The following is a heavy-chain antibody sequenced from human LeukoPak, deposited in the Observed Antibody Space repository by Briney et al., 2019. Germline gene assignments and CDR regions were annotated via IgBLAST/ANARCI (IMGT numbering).Heavy chain of an antibody. J-gene: IGHJ3*01. Sequence: SETLSLTCTVSGVSISSGNFYWSWIRQSAGKGLEWIGHAYSTGNTKYNPSFKNRVIISADTSKNQISLRLRSVTAADTAMFFCARDGDAVSAAIAGAFDLWGRGTLVTVSS. V-gene: IGHV4-61*09. CDR2: AYSTGNT. CDR3: ARDGDAVSAAIAGAFDL. D-gene: IGHD2-2*01. CDR1: GVSISSGNFY.